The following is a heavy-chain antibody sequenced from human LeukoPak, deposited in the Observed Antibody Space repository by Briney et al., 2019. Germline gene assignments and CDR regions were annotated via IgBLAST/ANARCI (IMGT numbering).Heavy chain of an antibody. D-gene: IGHD5-12*01. Sequence: GGSLRLSCAASGFTFSNYWMHWVRQAPGKGLVWVARVNSDGSGTTYADSVKGRFTISRDNAKNTLYLQMNSLRAEDTAVYYCARESKYSGYPFDYWGQEPWSPSPQ. CDR1: GFTFSNYW. V-gene: IGHV3-74*03. CDR3: ARESKYSGYPFDY. J-gene: IGHJ4*01. CDR2: VNSDGSGT.